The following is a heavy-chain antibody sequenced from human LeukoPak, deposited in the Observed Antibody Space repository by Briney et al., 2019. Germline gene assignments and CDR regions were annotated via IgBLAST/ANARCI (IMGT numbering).Heavy chain of an antibody. CDR3: AKGGISHSWRHYDFWSGYYLGLCYYYYMDV. CDR1: GFTFSSYG. Sequence: GGSLRLSCAASGFTFSSYGMHWVRQAPGKGLEGVAVIWYDGSNKYYADSVKGRFTISRDNSKNTLYLQMNSLRAEDTAVYYCAKGGISHSWRHYDFWSGYYLGLCYYYYMDVWGKGTTVTVSS. CDR2: IWYDGSNK. J-gene: IGHJ6*03. D-gene: IGHD3-3*01. V-gene: IGHV3-33*06.